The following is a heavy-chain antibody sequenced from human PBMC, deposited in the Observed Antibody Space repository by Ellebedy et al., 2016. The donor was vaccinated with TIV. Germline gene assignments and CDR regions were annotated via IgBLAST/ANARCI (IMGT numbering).Heavy chain of an antibody. D-gene: IGHD5-12*01. CDR1: RFTFYSYW. CDR2: ITGDGSTT. J-gene: IGHJ4*02. Sequence: PGGSLRLSCAASRFTFYSYWMHWVRQAPGQGLVWVSHITGDGSTTTYADSVKGRFTISRDNAKSTLYLQMNSLRAEDTAVYYCARGSGNGYVYDYWGQGTLVTVPS. V-gene: IGHV3-74*01. CDR3: ARGSGNGYVYDY.